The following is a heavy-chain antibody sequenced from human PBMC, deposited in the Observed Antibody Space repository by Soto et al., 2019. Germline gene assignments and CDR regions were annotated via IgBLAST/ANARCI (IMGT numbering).Heavy chain of an antibody. CDR1: GGIFHGYG. J-gene: IGHJ6*02. CDR2: ISSSSSTI. Sequence: PGGSLRLSCAVPGGIFHGYGMHWVRQASGKGLEWVSYISSSSSTIYYADSVKGRFTISRDNAKNSLYLQMNSLRDEDTAVYYCARDGGGDYVKDYYYGMDVWGQGTTVTVSS. D-gene: IGHD4-17*01. CDR3: ARDGGGDYVKDYYYGMDV. V-gene: IGHV3-48*02.